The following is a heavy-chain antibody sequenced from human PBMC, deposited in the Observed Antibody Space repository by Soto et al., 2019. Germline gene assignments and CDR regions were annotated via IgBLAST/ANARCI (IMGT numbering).Heavy chain of an antibody. J-gene: IGHJ4*02. V-gene: IGHV3-30*18. CDR3: AKPAGRAS. Sequence: ALRLSCTASGFSFTSYCMHWARQAPGKGLEWLALISNDGSNKFYADSVKGRFTISRDDSKSTLYLHMNSLRTEDTDIYFCAKPAGRASWGQGTLVTVSS. CDR1: GFSFTSYC. CDR2: ISNDGSNK.